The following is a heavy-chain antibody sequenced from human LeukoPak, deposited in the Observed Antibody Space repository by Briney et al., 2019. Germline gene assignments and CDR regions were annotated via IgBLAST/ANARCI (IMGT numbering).Heavy chain of an antibody. D-gene: IGHD1-26*01. J-gene: IGHJ4*02. V-gene: IGHV1-46*01. Sequence: ASVKVSCKASGYTFTGYYMHWVRQAPGQGLEWMGIINPGGAPTSYAQKFQGRLIMTRDTSTSTVYMELSSLRSEDTAVYYCAREKSGTYFFDYWGQGTLVTVSS. CDR3: AREKSGTYFFDY. CDR1: GYTFTGYY. CDR2: INPGGAPT.